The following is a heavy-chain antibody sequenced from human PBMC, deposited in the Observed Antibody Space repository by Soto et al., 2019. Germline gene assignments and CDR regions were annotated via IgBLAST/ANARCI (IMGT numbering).Heavy chain of an antibody. V-gene: IGHV1-69*02. CDR3: ARVRGYCSGGSGYSDY. Sequence: QVQLVQSGAEVKKPGSSVKVSCKASGGTFSSYTISWVRQAPGQGLEWMGRIIPILGMANYAQKFQGRVTITADKPTSTAYMELSSLRSEDTAVYYWARVRGYCSGGSGYSDYWCQGTLVTVSS. D-gene: IGHD2-15*01. CDR2: IIPILGMA. CDR1: GGTFSSYT. J-gene: IGHJ4*02.